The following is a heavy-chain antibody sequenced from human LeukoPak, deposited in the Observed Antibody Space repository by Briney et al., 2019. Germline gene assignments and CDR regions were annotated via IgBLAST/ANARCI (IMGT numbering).Heavy chain of an antibody. Sequence: PGRSLRLSCAASGFTFSSYAMHWVRQAPDKGLEWVAVISYDGSNKYYADSVKGRFTISRDNSKNTLHLQMNSLRAEDTAVYYCARAPPLSSSGWFGDAFDIWGQGTMVTVSS. D-gene: IGHD6-19*01. CDR1: GFTFSSYA. CDR2: ISYDGSNK. CDR3: ARAPPLSSSGWFGDAFDI. J-gene: IGHJ3*02. V-gene: IGHV3-30-3*01.